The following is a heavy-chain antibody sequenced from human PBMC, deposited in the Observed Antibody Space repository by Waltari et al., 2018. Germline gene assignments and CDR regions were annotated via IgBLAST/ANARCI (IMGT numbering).Heavy chain of an antibody. CDR3: ARKGGRGYTYGPFYYDS. Sequence: EVQLVEAGGDIVQPGGSLRLSCAASGCSFSGYWLHLVRQVPGKGRVWVSRINSDGSSISYSDSVKGRFTISRDNSKNMLYLQLNSLRAEDTAVYYCARKGGRGYTYGPFYYDSWGQGTLVTVSS. CDR1: GCSFSGYW. J-gene: IGHJ4*02. CDR2: INSDGSSI. D-gene: IGHD5-18*01. V-gene: IGHV3-74*01.